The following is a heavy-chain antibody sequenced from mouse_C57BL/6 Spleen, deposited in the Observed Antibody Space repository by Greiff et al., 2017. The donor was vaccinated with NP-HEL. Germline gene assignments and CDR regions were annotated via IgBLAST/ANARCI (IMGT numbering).Heavy chain of an antibody. V-gene: IGHV3-6*01. Sequence: EVQLQESGPGLVKPSQSLSLTCSVTGYSITSGYYWNWIRQFPGNKLEWMGSISYDGSNNYNPSLKNRISITRDTSKNQCFLKLNSVTTEDTATDYCARGLRMRFAYWGQGTLVTVSA. J-gene: IGHJ3*01. D-gene: IGHD1-2*01. CDR3: ARGLRMRFAY. CDR1: GYSITSGYY. CDR2: ISYDGSN.